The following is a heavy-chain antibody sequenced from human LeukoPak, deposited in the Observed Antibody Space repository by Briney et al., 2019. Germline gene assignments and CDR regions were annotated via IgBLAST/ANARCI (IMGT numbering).Heavy chain of an antibody. D-gene: IGHD6-13*01. CDR2: IHPNSGDT. CDR1: GYTFTGYY. J-gene: IGHJ5*02. CDR3: ARPTEYYSSRGWFDP. V-gene: IGHV1-2*02. Sequence: ASVKVSCKASGYTFTGYYMHWVRQAPGQGLERIGWIHPNSGDTNYAQNFQGRVTMTGDTSISTAYMELSRLRSDDTAVYYCARPTEYYSSRGWFDPWGQGTLVTVSS.